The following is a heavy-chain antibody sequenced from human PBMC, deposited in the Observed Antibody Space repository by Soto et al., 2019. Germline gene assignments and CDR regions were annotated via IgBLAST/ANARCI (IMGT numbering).Heavy chain of an antibody. J-gene: IGHJ6*02. CDR1: GGTFSSYA. CDR2: IIPIFGTA. CDR3: ARRSKGYYYGMDV. V-gene: IGHV1-69*13. Sequence: SVKVSCKASGGTFSSYAISWVRQAPGQGLEWMGGIIPIFGTANYAQKFQGRVTITADESTSTAYMELSSLRSEDTAAYYCARRSKGYYYGMDVWGQGTTVTVSS.